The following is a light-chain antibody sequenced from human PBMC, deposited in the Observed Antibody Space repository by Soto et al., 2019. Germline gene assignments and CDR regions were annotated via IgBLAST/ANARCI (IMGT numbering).Light chain of an antibody. CDR3: QKSDHLPL. CDR1: HDIGNS. Sequence: DIQMTQSPPSLSESVGDRVTITCQARHDIGNSLNWYQHKQGKAPKLVIYDAYNLETGVPSTFSGSGFGTDFTFTISRLRPEDIATYYCQKSDHLPLFGPGTKVDIK. V-gene: IGKV1-33*01. J-gene: IGKJ3*01. CDR2: DAY.